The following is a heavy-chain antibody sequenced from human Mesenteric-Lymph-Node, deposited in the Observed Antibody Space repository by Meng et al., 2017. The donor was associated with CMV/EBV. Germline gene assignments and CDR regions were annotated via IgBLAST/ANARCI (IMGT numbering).Heavy chain of an antibody. CDR3: AKDYNGANVDY. CDR1: GFTFSSYA. J-gene: IGHJ4*02. CDR2: ISGSGGST. V-gene: IGHV3-23*01. D-gene: IGHD3-10*01. Sequence: SCAASGFTFSSYAMGWVRQAPGKGLEWVSAISGSGGSTYYADSVKGRFTISRDKSKNTLYLQMNSLRAEDTAVYYCAKDYNGANVDYWGQGTLVTVSS.